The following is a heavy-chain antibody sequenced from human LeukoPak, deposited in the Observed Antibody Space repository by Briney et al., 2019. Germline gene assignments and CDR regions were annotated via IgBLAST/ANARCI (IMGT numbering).Heavy chain of an antibody. CDR2: IQYDGSNE. D-gene: IGHD4-11*01. CDR3: ARGRVSSSTWYSTYYYFFYMDF. V-gene: IGHV3-30*02. J-gene: IGHJ6*03. CDR1: GFTFSNYG. Sequence: GGSLGLSCAASGFTFSNYGMHWVRQAPGKGLEWVAYIQYDGSNEQYADSVKGRFSISRDSSKNILYLQLNSLRAEDTAVYFCARGRVSSSTWYSTYYYFFYMDFWGKGTTVTVSS.